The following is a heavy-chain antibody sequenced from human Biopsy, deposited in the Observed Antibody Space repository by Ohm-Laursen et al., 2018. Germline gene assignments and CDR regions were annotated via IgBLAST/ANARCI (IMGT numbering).Heavy chain of an antibody. D-gene: IGHD3-9*01. J-gene: IGHJ1*01. CDR1: GGTFSNYG. V-gene: IGHV1-69*06. CDR3: ATKLTGYFHH. Sequence: SVKASCKAPGGTFSNYGVNWVRQAPGQGLEWLGGSIPILGTGNYAQKFQDRVTVAADTSTSTATVELRSLRSDDTAVYYCATKLTGYFHHWGQGTLVIVSS. CDR2: SIPILGTG.